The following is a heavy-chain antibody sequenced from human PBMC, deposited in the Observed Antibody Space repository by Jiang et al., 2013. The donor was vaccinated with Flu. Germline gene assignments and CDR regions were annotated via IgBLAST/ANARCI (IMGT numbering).Heavy chain of an antibody. Sequence: LEWVAVISYDGSNKYYADSVKGRFTISRDNSKNTLYLQMNSLRAEDTAVYYCARGAMLVRFGELLLDYWGQGTLVTVSS. D-gene: IGHD3-10*01. V-gene: IGHV3-30*04. CDR3: ARGAMLVRFGELLLDY. J-gene: IGHJ4*02. CDR2: ISYDGSNK.